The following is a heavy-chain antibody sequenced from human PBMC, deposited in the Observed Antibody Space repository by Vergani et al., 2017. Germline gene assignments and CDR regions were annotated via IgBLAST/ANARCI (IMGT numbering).Heavy chain of an antibody. J-gene: IGHJ4*02. D-gene: IGHD1-14*01. CDR3: ASEPIVYSRGTQHHSH. CDR2: ISGSGGST. CDR1: GFTFSSYA. V-gene: IGHV3-23*01. Sequence: EVQLLESGGGLVQPGGSLRLSCAASGFTFSSYAMSWVRQPPGKGLEWVSAISGSGGSTYYADSVKGRFTISRDNSKNTLYLQMNSLRAEDTALYYCASEPIVYSRGTQHHSHWGQGTLVTVSS.